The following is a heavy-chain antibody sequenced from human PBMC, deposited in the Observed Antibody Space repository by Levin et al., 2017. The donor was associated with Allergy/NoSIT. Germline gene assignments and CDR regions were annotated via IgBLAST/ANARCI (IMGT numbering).Heavy chain of an antibody. CDR1: GFTFSTYV. V-gene: IGHV3-23*01. J-gene: IGHJ4*02. D-gene: IGHD3-10*01. CDR2: IGGSGTNT. Sequence: GGSLRLSCAASGFTFSTYVMSWVRQAPGKGLEWVSGIGGSGTNTYYADSVKGRFTISRDNSKDTLYLQLNSLRAEDTAVYYCAKRGGGSYFDYWGQGTLVTVSS. CDR3: AKRGGGSYFDY.